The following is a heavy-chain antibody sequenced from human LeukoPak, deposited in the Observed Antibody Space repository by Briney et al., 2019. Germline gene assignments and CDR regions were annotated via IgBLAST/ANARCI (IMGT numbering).Heavy chain of an antibody. CDR2: INSDESST. V-gene: IGHV3-74*01. CDR3: ARALAVAGSVGGLVD. D-gene: IGHD6-19*01. J-gene: IGHJ4*02. Sequence: PGGSLRLSCAASGFTFSSYAMHWVRQAPGKGLMWLSRINSDESSTSYADSVKGRFTISRDNAQNTLYLQMNSLRAEDTAVYYCARALAVAGSVGGLVDWGRGTLVTVSS. CDR1: GFTFSSYA.